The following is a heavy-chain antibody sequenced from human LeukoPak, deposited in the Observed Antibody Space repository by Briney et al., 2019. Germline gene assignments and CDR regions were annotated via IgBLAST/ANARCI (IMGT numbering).Heavy chain of an antibody. CDR1: GFTFSSYG. D-gene: IGHD3-22*01. J-gene: IGHJ4*02. Sequence: AEYLRLSCAASGFTFSSYGLNWVRQAPGKGLEWVSTISSGGHIYYEDSVKGRFTISRDNAKNSLYLQMNSLRAEDTAVYYCARDQDGGKYYYESSGYSHWGQGILVTVSS. CDR3: ARDQDGGKYYYESSGYSH. V-gene: IGHV3-21*01. CDR2: ISSGGHI.